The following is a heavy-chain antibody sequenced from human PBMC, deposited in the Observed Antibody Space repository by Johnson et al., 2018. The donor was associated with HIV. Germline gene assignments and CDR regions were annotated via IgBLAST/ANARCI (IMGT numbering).Heavy chain of an antibody. J-gene: IGHJ3*02. V-gene: IGHV3-30*18. Sequence: QVQLVESGGGVVQPGRSLRLSCAASGFTFNRYGMHWVRQAPGKGLEWVAFISHDKRIEYYGDSVKGRFTISRDNHWNTVYLQMNNLTSEDTGTYYCAKSIVVVLVGDNDDAFDMWGQGTMVTVSS. CDR3: AKSIVVVLVGDNDDAFDM. CDR1: GFTFNRYG. CDR2: ISHDKRIE. D-gene: IGHD2-21*01.